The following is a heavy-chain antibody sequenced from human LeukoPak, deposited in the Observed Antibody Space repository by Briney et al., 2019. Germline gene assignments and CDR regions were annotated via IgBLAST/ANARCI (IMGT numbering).Heavy chain of an antibody. D-gene: IGHD2-2*01. CDR1: GFTFSSYS. CDR2: ISSSSSYI. Sequence: GGSLRLSCAASGFTFSSYSMNWVRQAPGKGLEWASSISSSSSYIYYADSVKGRFTISRDNAKNSLYRQMNSLRAEDTAVYYCARGGPSGMVVPAGTLGYWGQGTLVTVSS. J-gene: IGHJ4*02. V-gene: IGHV3-21*01. CDR3: ARGGPSGMVVPAGTLGY.